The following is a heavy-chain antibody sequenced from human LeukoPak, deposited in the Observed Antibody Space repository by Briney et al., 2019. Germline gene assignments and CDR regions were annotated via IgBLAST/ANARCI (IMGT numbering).Heavy chain of an antibody. Sequence: ASVKVSCKASGYTFTSYGISWVRQAPGQGLEWMGWISAYNGNTNYAQKLQGRVTMTTDTSTSTAYMELRSLRSDDTAVYYCARVTLSYYDFWSGYSGGYFDLWGRGTLVTVSS. CDR2: ISAYNGNT. J-gene: IGHJ2*01. V-gene: IGHV1-18*01. CDR1: GYTFTSYG. D-gene: IGHD3-3*01. CDR3: ARVTLSYYDFWSGYSGGYFDL.